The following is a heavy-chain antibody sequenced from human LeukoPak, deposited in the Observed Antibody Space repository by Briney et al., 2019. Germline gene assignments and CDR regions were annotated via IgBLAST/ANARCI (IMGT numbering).Heavy chain of an antibody. CDR2: IIPIFGTA. V-gene: IGHV1-69*01. CDR1: GGTFSSYA. Sequence: GSSVTVSCKASGGTFSSYAISWVRQAPGQGLEWMGGIIPIFGTANYAQKFQGRVTITAGESTSTAYMELSSLRSEDTAVYYCARCSMAARNYYYYGMDVWGQGTTVTVSS. CDR3: ARCSMAARNYYYYGMDV. J-gene: IGHJ6*02. D-gene: IGHD6-6*01.